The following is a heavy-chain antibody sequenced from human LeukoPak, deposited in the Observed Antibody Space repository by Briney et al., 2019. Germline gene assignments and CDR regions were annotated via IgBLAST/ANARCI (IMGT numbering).Heavy chain of an antibody. J-gene: IGHJ4*02. CDR2: IIPIFGTA. D-gene: IGHD6-6*01. V-gene: IGHV1-69*05. CDR3: ARDQSIAARQYYFDS. Sequence: GASVKVSCKASGGTFRSYGISWVRQAPGQGLEWMGGIIPIFGTASYPQSFQGRLSITTDESTSTAYMELRSLRSEDTAAYYCARDQSIAARQYYFDSWGQGTLVTVSS. CDR1: GGTFRSYG.